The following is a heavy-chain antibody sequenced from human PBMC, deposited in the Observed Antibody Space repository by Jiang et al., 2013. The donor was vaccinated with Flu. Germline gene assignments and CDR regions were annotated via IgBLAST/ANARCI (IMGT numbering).Heavy chain of an antibody. CDR3: ARVGGTTVTPFDY. V-gene: IGHV4-39*01. D-gene: IGHD4-17*01. J-gene: IGHJ4*02. Sequence: LLKPSETLSLTCTVSGGSISSSSYYWGWIRQPPGKGLEWIGSIYYSGSTYYNPSLKSRVTISVDTSKNQFSLKLSSVTAADTAVYYCARVGGTTVTPFDYWGQGTLVTVSS. CDR1: GGSISSSSYY. CDR2: IYYSGST.